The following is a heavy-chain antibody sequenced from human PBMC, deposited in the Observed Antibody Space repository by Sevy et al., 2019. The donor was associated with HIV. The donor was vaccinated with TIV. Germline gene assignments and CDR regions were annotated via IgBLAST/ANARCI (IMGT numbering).Heavy chain of an antibody. CDR1: GFTFDDYA. V-gene: IGHV3-43D*04. CDR2: ISWDGGST. J-gene: IGHJ6*02. D-gene: IGHD1-1*01. Sequence: GGSLRLSCAASGFTFDDYAMHWVRQAPGKGLEWVSLISWDGGSTYYADSVKGRFTVSRDNSKNSLYLQMNSLRAEDTALDSCAKDKQRNDVIHYYYGMDVWGQGTTVTVSS. CDR3: AKDKQRNDVIHYYYGMDV.